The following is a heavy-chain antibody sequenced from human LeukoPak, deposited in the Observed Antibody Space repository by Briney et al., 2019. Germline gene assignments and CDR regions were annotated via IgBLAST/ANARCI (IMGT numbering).Heavy chain of an antibody. J-gene: IGHJ4*02. CDR3: ARSGVYDFWSGYPLFY. V-gene: IGHV7-4-1*02. Sequence: ASVKVSCKASGYTFTSYAMNWVRQAPGQGLEWMGWINTNTGNPTYAQGFTGRFVSSLDTSVSTACLQISSLKAEDTAVYYCARSGVYDFWSGYPLFYWGQGTLVTVSS. CDR1: GYTFTSYA. CDR2: INTNTGNP. D-gene: IGHD3-3*01.